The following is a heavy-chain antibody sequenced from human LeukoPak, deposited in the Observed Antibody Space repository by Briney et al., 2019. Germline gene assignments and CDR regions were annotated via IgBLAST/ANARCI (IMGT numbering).Heavy chain of an antibody. CDR2: ISYDGSNK. D-gene: IGHD5-12*01. J-gene: IGHJ3*02. V-gene: IGHV3-30*04. CDR1: GFTFSSYA. CDR3: AREHDEGGYSGYDDAFDI. Sequence: GGSLRLSCAASGFTFSSYAMHWVRQAPGKGLEWVAVISYDGSNKYYADSVKGRFTISRDNSKNTLYPQMNSLRAEDTAVYYCAREHDEGGYSGYDDAFDIWGQGTMVTVSS.